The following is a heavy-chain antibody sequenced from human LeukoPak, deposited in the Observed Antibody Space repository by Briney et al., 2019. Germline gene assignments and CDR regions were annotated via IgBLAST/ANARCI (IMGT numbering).Heavy chain of an antibody. D-gene: IGHD3-16*01. CDR3: AREHPRLGDLWNDY. V-gene: IGHV1-18*04. CDR2: ISSSSGNT. J-gene: IGHJ4*02. Sequence: ASVKVSCKASGYTFTGYYMHWVRQAPGQGLEWMGWISSSSGNTDYAQKFQGRVTITTDKSTSTAYMELRSLRSADTAVYYCAREHPRLGDLWNDYWGQGTPVTVSS. CDR1: GYTFTGYY.